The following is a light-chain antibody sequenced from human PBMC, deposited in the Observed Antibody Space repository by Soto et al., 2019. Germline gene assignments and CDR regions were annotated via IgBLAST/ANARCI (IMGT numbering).Light chain of an antibody. Sequence: DIVLTQSPGTLSLSPGERATLSCRASQSGSGRFLAWYQQKPDQAPRLLIYAASIRATGIPDRFSGSVSGTDFTLTISSLQSEDFAVYYCQDYNSWPPFTFGGATKVDI. CDR1: QSGSGRF. CDR2: AAS. V-gene: IGKV3-20*01. J-gene: IGKJ4*01. CDR3: QDYNSWPPFT.